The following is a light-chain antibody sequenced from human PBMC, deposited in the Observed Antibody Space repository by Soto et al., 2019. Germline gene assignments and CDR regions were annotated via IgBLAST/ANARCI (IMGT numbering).Light chain of an antibody. Sequence: QSVLTQPPSVSGAPGQRVTISCTGSSSNIGAGYDVHWYQQLPGTAPKLLIYGNSNRPSGVPDRFSGSKSGTSASLAITGLQAEDEADYYCQSYDSSLSGLLFGGGTKVTVI. CDR2: GNS. J-gene: IGLJ2*01. CDR3: QSYDSSLSGLL. V-gene: IGLV1-40*01. CDR1: SSNIGAGYD.